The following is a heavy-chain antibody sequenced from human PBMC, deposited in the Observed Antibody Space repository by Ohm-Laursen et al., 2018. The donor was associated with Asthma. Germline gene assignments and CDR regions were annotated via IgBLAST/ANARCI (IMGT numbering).Heavy chain of an antibody. D-gene: IGHD3-22*01. J-gene: IGHJ4*02. V-gene: IGHV3-30*03. CDR1: GFTFSSYG. CDR3: ASEGLIDRDY. CDR2: ISYDGSNK. Sequence: SLRLSCSASGFTFSSYGMHWVRQAPGKGLEWVAVISYDGSNKYYADSVKGRFTISRDNSKNTLYLQMNSLRAEDTAVYYCASEGLIDRDYWGQGTLVTVSS.